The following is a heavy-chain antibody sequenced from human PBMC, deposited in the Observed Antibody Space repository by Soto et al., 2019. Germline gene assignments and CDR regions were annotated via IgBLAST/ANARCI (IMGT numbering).Heavy chain of an antibody. J-gene: IGHJ4*02. CDR3: ARDFGSGYFDY. V-gene: IGHV4-61*03. CDR1: GDSVSSGSFY. CDR2: VYYSDTS. D-gene: IGHD3-10*01. Sequence: ASETLSLTCAVSGDSVSSGSFYWSWIRQPPGKGLEWIGYVYYSDTSNYNPSLKSRVTISVDTSKNHFSLRLTSVTAADTALYYCARDFGSGYFDYWGQGTLVTVSS.